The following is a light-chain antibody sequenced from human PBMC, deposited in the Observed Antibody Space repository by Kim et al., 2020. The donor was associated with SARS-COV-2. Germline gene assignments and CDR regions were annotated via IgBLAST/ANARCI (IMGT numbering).Light chain of an antibody. V-gene: IGLV3-21*01. Sequence: SYELTQPPSVSVAPGKTATITCDGDNIGRKSVHWYQLKPGQAPILVISYDSDRPSGIPERLSGSNSENTATLTISKVESGDEADYYCQVWDSSGVHRVFGGGTKVTVL. CDR2: YDS. CDR3: QVWDSSGVHRV. CDR1: NIGRKS. J-gene: IGLJ3*02.